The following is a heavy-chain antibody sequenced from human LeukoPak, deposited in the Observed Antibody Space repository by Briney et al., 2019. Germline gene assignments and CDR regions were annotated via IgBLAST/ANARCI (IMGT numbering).Heavy chain of an antibody. CDR1: GYTFTSYG. J-gene: IGHJ4*02. Sequence: GASVKVSCKASGYTFTSYGISWVRQAPGRGLEWMGWFNPNSGGTNYAQKFQGRVTMTRDTSISTAYMELSRLRSDDTAVYYCARGGLSSTSRFIDYWGQGTLVTVSS. CDR2: FNPNSGGT. D-gene: IGHD2-2*01. CDR3: ARGGLSSTSRFIDY. V-gene: IGHV1-2*02.